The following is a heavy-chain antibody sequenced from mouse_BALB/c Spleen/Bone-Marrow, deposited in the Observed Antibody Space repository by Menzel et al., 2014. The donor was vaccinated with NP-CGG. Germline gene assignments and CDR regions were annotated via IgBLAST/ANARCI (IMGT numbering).Heavy chain of an antibody. Sequence: EVQLQQSGAELVKPGASVKLSCTAPGFNIKDTYMHWVKQRPEQGLEWIGRIDPANGNTKYDPKFQGKATITADTSSNPAYLQLSSLTSEDTAVYYCATMITDWYFDVWGAGTTVTVSS. CDR3: ATMITDWYFDV. V-gene: IGHV14-3*02. CDR1: GFNIKDTY. CDR2: IDPANGNT. D-gene: IGHD2-4*01. J-gene: IGHJ1*01.